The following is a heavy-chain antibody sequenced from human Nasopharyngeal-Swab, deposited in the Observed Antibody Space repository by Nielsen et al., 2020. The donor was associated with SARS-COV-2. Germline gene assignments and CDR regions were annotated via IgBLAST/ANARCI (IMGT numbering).Heavy chain of an antibody. CDR2: FHNSGTT. CDR3: ARQARFTYAPGGWCDT. Sequence: SETLSLTCSVSGGSISSSDFYWVWIRQPPGKGLEWIGSFHNSGTTYYESSLKSRVTISGDTAKKQLSLELSSVTAAYTAVSYCARQARFTYAPGGWCDTGGQGTLVTSSS. J-gene: IGHJ5*02. CDR1: GGSISSSDFY. V-gene: IGHV4-39*01. D-gene: IGHD1-26*01.